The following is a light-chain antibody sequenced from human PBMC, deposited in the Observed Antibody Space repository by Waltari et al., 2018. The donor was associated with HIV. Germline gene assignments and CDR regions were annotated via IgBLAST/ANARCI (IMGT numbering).Light chain of an antibody. J-gene: IGKJ1*01. CDR1: QSLLHRDGYKY. CDR3: MQALQTPS. CDR2: LHS. Sequence: IVMTQSPLSLAVTPGEPASMSCRSSQSLLHRDGYKYLDWYLQKPGQSPQLLIYLHSTRAPGVHVRFSGRGSGTDFTLKISRVETEDVGNYDCMQALQTPSFGQATKVEIK. V-gene: IGKV2-28*01.